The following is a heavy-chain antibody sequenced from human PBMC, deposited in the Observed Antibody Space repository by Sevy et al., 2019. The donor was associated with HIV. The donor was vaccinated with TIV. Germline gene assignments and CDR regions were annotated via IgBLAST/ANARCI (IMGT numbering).Heavy chain of an antibody. V-gene: IGHV1-46*01. Sequence: ASVKVSCKASGYTFTRFYIHWVRQAPGQGLEWMGIINPSGGSTSHAQKFQGRVTMTRKTSTSTVYMELSSLRSEDTAVYYCARGSTTLLVRYYYYMDVWGKGTTVTVSS. J-gene: IGHJ6*03. CDR3: ARGSTTLLVRYYYYMDV. D-gene: IGHD6-13*01. CDR2: INPSGGST. CDR1: GYTFTRFY.